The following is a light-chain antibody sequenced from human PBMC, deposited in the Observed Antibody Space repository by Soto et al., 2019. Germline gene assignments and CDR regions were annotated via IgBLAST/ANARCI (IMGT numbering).Light chain of an antibody. CDR2: SGD. J-gene: IGLJ3*02. Sequence: QTVVTQEASLSASPGGTVTLTCGLTSGPVSSRYYPSWYRQDPGQTPRTLIYSGDIRSSGVPDRFSGSILGSKAALTITGAQADDESVYYCVLYMKGDIRVFGGGTKVTVL. CDR1: SGPVSSRYY. V-gene: IGLV8-61*01. CDR3: VLYMKGDIRV.